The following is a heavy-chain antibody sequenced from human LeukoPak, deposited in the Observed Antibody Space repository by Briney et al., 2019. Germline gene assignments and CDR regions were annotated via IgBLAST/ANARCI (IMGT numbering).Heavy chain of an antibody. Sequence: PSETLSLTCTVSGGSISRYYWSWIRQPPGKGLEWIGYIYYSGSTNYNPSLKSRVTISVDTSKSQFSLKLSSVTATDTAVYYCARVSSGFHRGSFDHWGQGILVTVSS. V-gene: IGHV4-59*08. J-gene: IGHJ4*02. D-gene: IGHD3-22*01. CDR1: GGSISRYY. CDR3: ARVSSGFHRGSFDH. CDR2: IYYSGST.